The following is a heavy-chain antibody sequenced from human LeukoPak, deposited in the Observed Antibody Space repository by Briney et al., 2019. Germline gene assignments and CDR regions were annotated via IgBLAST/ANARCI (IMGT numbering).Heavy chain of an antibody. V-gene: IGHV4-39*01. CDR3: ARLASYYYYGMDV. Sequence: SETLSLTCTVSGGSISSSSYSWGWIRQPPGKGLEWIGSIYYSGSTYYNPSLKSRVTISVDTSKSQFSLKLSSVTAADTAVYYCARLASYYYYGMDVWGQGTTVTVSS. CDR2: IYYSGST. J-gene: IGHJ6*02. CDR1: GGSISSSSYS.